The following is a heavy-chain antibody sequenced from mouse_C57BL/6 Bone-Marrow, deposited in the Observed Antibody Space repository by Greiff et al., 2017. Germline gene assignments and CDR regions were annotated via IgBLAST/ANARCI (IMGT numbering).Heavy chain of an antibody. Sequence: EVQLQQSGPELVKPGASVKISCKASGYTFTDYYMNWVKQSHGKSLEWIGDINPNNGGTSYNQKFKGKATLTVDKSSSTAYMELRSLTSEDSAVYYCACYYGSSSYFDYWGQGTTLTVSS. CDR3: ACYYGSSSYFDY. J-gene: IGHJ2*01. CDR1: GYTFTDYY. CDR2: INPNNGGT. V-gene: IGHV1-26*01. D-gene: IGHD1-1*01.